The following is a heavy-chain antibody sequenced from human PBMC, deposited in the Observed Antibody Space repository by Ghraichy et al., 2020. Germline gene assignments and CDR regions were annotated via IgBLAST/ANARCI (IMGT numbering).Heavy chain of an antibody. Sequence: SETLSLTCTVSGGSINNYYWSWIRQPPGKGLEWIGYFFYTINTNLNPSLKSRVTISADASKSQFSLKLSSVTAADTAIYYCARHGGPRARPTIAATGALFYDDWGQGALVTVSS. J-gene: IGHJ4*02. CDR3: ARHGGPRARPTIAATGALFYDD. D-gene: IGHD6-13*01. V-gene: IGHV4-59*08. CDR2: FFYTINT. CDR1: GGSINNYY.